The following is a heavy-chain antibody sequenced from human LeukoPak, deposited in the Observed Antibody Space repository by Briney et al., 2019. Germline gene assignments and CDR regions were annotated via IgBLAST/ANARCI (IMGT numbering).Heavy chain of an antibody. CDR2: VSRSGDST. V-gene: IGHV3-23*01. Sequence: GGSLRLSCAASGFTFSSYGIHWVRQAPGKGLEWVSAVSRSGDSTYYADSVKGRFTISRDNSKNTLYLQMGSLRAEDTALYYCAKDLIAVGDGYYFDYWGQGTLVTVSS. CDR3: AKDLIAVGDGYYFDY. CDR1: GFTFSSYG. J-gene: IGHJ4*02. D-gene: IGHD6-19*01.